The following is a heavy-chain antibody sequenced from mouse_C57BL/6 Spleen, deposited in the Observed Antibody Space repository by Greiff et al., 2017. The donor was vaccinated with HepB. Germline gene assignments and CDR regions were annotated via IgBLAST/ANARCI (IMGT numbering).Heavy chain of an antibody. CDR3: TTSITTVVADDIDY. J-gene: IGHJ2*01. CDR2: IDPENGDT. Sequence: EVQLQQSGAELVRPGASVKLSCTASGFNIKDDYMHWVKQRPEQGLEWIGWIDPENGDTEYASKFQGKATITADTSSNTAYLQLSSLTSEDTAVYYCTTSITTVVADDIDYWGQGTTLTVSS. V-gene: IGHV14-4*01. CDR1: GFNIKDDY. D-gene: IGHD1-1*01.